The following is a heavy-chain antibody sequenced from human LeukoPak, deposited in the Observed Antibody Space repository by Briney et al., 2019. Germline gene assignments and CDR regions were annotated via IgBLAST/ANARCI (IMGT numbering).Heavy chain of an antibody. V-gene: IGHV3-30*04. CDR1: GFIFSSYA. Sequence: PTGRSQRLSCAASGFIFSSYAMHWVRQAPGKGLEWVAVISYDGSNKYYADSVKGRFTISRDNSKNTLYLQMNSLRAEDTAVYYCAGWPVADPPRYWGQGTLVTVSS. CDR2: ISYDGSNK. D-gene: IGHD6-19*01. CDR3: AGWPVADPPRY. J-gene: IGHJ4*02.